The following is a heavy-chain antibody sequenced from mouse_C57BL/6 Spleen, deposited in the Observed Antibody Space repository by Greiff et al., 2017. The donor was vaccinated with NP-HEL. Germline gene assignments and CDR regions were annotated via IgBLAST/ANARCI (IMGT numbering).Heavy chain of an antibody. D-gene: IGHD1-1*01. Sequence: EVKLMESGGGLVKPGGSLKLSCAASGFTFSSYAMSWVRQTPGKRLEWVANISDGGGYTYYPDNVKGRFTISRDNANNNLYLQMSHLKSEDTSMYYCARDDYYGSSRWGQGTTLTVSS. J-gene: IGHJ2*01. CDR1: GFTFSSYA. CDR2: ISDGGGYT. V-gene: IGHV5-4*01. CDR3: ARDDYYGSSR.